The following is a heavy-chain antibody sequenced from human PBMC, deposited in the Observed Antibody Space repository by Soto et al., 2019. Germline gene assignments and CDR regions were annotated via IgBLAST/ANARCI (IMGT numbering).Heavy chain of an antibody. Sequence: GGSLRLSCTASGFTFSSRAMNWVRQFPGRGLEWVSYISSSSSNIDYADSVKGRFTVSRDNAKNSLYLQMNTLRDEDTAVYYCASDRSMGSNWYYYLESWGQGTLVTVSS. J-gene: IGHJ4*02. CDR1: GFTFSSRA. D-gene: IGHD1-20*01. CDR2: ISSSSSNI. V-gene: IGHV3-48*02. CDR3: ASDRSMGSNWYYYLES.